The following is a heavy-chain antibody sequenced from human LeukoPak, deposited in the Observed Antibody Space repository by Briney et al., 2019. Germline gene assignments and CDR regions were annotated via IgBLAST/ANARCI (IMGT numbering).Heavy chain of an antibody. CDR3: ARGGIDCSSTSCYGPVDY. D-gene: IGHD2-2*01. CDR1: GGSISSYY. Sequence: SETLSLTCTVSGGSISSYYWSWIRQPAGKGLEWIGRIYTSGSTNYNPSLKSRVTMSVDTSKNQFSLKLSSVTAADTAVYYCARGGIDCSSTSCYGPVDYWGQGTLVTVSS. CDR2: IYTSGST. V-gene: IGHV4-4*07. J-gene: IGHJ4*02.